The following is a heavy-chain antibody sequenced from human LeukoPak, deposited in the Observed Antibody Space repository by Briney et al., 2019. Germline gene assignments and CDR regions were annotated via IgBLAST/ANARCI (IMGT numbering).Heavy chain of an antibody. Sequence: GGSLRLSCAASGFTFSSYAMSWGRQAPGKGLEWVSAISGSGGITHYADSVKGRFTISRDNTTNTQYIQMNSLRAEDTAVYYCAKEVAGSYYYWGQGTLVTVSS. D-gene: IGHD3-10*01. V-gene: IGHV3-23*01. CDR3: AKEVAGSYYY. CDR1: GFTFSSYA. CDR2: ISGSGGIT. J-gene: IGHJ4*02.